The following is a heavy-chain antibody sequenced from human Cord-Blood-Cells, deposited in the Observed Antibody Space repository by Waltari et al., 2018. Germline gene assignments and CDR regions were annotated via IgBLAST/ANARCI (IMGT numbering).Heavy chain of an antibody. CDR2: IIPIFGTA. CDR1: GGTSSSDP. V-gene: IGHV1-69*06. Sequence: QVQLVQSGAEVRKPGPSVKVPRKASGGTSSSDPISWLRPAPGQGLAWTGGIIPIFGTANYAQKFQGRVTITADKSTSTAYMELSSLGSEDTAVYYCATSRKQGYCSSTSCYLPDYWGQGTLVTVSS. J-gene: IGHJ4*02. CDR3: ATSRKQGYCSSTSCYLPDY. D-gene: IGHD2-2*01.